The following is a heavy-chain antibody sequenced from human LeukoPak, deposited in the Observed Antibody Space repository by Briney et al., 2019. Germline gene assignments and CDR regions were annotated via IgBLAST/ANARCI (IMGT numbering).Heavy chain of an antibody. CDR1: GFSFSTYG. CDR3: AIDPVTGTSGWDS. CDR2: VSKSGGRT. Sequence: GGSLRLSCAASGFSFSTYGMSWVRQAPGKGLEWVSAVSKSGGRTWYSDSVRDRFTISRDNSKSTLYLQMNSLRVEDTAVYYCAIDPVTGTSGWDSWGQGTLVTVSS. D-gene: IGHD1-1*01. V-gene: IGHV3-23*01. J-gene: IGHJ4*02.